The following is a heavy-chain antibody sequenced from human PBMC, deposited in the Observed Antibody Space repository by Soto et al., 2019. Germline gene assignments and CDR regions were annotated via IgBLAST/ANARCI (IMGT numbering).Heavy chain of an antibody. D-gene: IGHD3-22*01. V-gene: IGHV1-69*13. J-gene: IGHJ3*02. CDR1: GGTFSSYA. CDR3: AREGVSSGTNDAFDI. CDR2: IIPIFGTA. Sequence: SVKVSCKASGGTFSSYAISWVRQAPGQGLEWMGGIIPIFGTANYAQRFQGRVTITADESTSTAYMELSSLRSEDTAVYYCAREGVSSGTNDAFDIWGQGTMVTVSS.